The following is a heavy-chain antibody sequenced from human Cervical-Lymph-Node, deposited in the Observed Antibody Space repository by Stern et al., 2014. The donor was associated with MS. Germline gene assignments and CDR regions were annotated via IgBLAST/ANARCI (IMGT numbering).Heavy chain of an antibody. Sequence: QLVQSGAEVKKPGSSVKVSCKVSGATFSTNGISWVRQGPGQGLEGMGATVPIVERSNYAQRFRGRVTITADESTSTSYMELTSLRSDDTGVYYCAREHHGGNFAAWGQGTLVTVSS. V-gene: IGHV1-69*01. CDR3: AREHHGGNFAA. D-gene: IGHD4-23*01. CDR2: TVPIVERS. CDR1: GATFSTNG. J-gene: IGHJ5*02.